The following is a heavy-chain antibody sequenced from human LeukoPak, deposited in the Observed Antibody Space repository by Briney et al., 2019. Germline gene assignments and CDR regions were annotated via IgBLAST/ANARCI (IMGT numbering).Heavy chain of an antibody. CDR2: IYYSGST. Sequence: SETLSLTCAVYGGSFSGYYWSWIRQPPGKGLEWIGYIYYSGSTNYNPSLKSRVTISVDTSKNQFSLKLSSVTAADTAVYYCARAQGNYDILTGWSSYYYYMDVWGKGTTVTVSS. D-gene: IGHD3-9*01. V-gene: IGHV4-59*01. J-gene: IGHJ6*03. CDR3: ARAQGNYDILTGWSSYYYYMDV. CDR1: GGSFSGYY.